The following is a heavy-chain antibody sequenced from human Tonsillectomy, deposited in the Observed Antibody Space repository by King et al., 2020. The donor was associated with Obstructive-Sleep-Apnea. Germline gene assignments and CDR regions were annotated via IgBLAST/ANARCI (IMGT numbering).Heavy chain of an antibody. D-gene: IGHD5-12*01. CDR3: ATSTRGYSGYDFDR. J-gene: IGHJ4*02. V-gene: IGHV1-69*10. CDR1: GGTFNNYA. CDR2: IIPILGTT. Sequence: QLVQSGAEVKKPGSSVRVSCKASGGTFNNYAFNWVRQAPGQGLEWMGGIIPILGTTNYAQMFQGRVTIPAAKSTSAAYMELSSLSSDEPAVYYCATSTRGYSGYDFDRWGQGTLVTVSS.